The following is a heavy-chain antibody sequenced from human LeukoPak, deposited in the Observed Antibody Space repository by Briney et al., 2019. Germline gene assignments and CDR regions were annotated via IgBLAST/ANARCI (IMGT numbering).Heavy chain of an antibody. CDR1: GGTFSSYA. CDR3: ARSGVVVISRFDY. V-gene: IGHV1-69*04. CDR2: IIPILGIA. D-gene: IGHD3-22*01. Sequence: SVKVSCKASGGTFSSYAISWVRQAPGQGLEWMGRIIPILGIANYAQKFQGRVTITADKSTSTAYMELSSLRSEDTAVYYCARSGVVVISRFDYWGQGTLVTVSS. J-gene: IGHJ4*02.